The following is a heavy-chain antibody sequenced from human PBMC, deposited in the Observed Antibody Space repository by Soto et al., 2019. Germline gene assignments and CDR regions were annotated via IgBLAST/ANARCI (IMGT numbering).Heavy chain of an antibody. Sequence: QVQLVQSGAEVKKPGSSVKVSCKASGGTFSSYSINLVRQAPGQGLEWRGEIIPIFGTANYAQKYQGRVTVTADESTSTAYMELSSLRSEDTAVYYCARDGGRHSGGIDYWGQGTLVTVYS. D-gene: IGHD1-26*01. CDR3: ARDGGRHSGGIDY. CDR1: GGTFSSYS. CDR2: IIPIFGTA. V-gene: IGHV1-69*01. J-gene: IGHJ4*02.